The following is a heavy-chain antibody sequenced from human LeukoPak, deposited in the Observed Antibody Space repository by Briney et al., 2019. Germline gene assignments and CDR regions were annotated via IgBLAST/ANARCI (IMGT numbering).Heavy chain of an antibody. CDR3: ASGQVVTDNLYY. Sequence: PSDTLSLTCAVYGGPFSGYYWRWIRHPPGKGLEGIGEINHSWSNNYNPSLKSRVTIAVGTSKKQCSLKLSSVAAADTAVYYCASGQVVTDNLYYWGQGSMVSVSS. CDR1: GGPFSGYY. V-gene: IGHV4-34*01. CDR2: INHSWSN. J-gene: IGHJ4*02. D-gene: IGHD2-21*02.